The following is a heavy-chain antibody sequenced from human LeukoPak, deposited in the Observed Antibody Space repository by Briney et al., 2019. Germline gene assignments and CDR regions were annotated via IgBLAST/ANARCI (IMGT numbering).Heavy chain of an antibody. CDR2: INPNSGGT. Sequence: ASVKVSCKASGYTFTGYYMHWVRQAPGQGLEWMGWINPNSGGTNYAQKFQGRVTMTRDTSISTAYMELSRLRSDDTAVYYCAQYYYDSSGYFSGNDYWGQGTLVTVSP. V-gene: IGHV1-2*02. D-gene: IGHD3-22*01. CDR3: AQYYYDSSGYFSGNDY. J-gene: IGHJ4*02. CDR1: GYTFTGYY.